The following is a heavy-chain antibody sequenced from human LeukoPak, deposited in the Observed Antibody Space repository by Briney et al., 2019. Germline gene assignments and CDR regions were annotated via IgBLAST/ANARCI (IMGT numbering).Heavy chain of an antibody. CDR2: INHSGST. D-gene: IGHD5-24*01. Sequence: SETLSLTCAVYGGSFSGYYWSWIRQPPGKGLEWIGEINHSGSTNYNPSLKSRVTISVDTSKNQFSLKLSSVTAADTAVYYCASFSRDGYNLKYWGQGTLVTVSS. V-gene: IGHV4-34*01. CDR3: ASFSRDGYNLKY. J-gene: IGHJ4*02. CDR1: GGSFSGYY.